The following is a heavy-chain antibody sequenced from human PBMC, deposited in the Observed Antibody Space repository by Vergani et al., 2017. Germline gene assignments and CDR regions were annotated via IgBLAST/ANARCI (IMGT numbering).Heavy chain of an antibody. CDR1: GFTFSSYA. D-gene: IGHD3-9*01. J-gene: IGHJ4*02. Sequence: EVQLLESGGGLVQPGGSLRLSCAASGFTFSSYAMSWVRQAPGKGLEWVSAISGSGGSTYYADSVKGRFTISRDNSKNTLYLQMDSLRPEDTAVYYCAGGHDDIVTKVMALTYWGQGTPVTVAS. CDR3: AGGHDDIVTKVMALTY. CDR2: ISGSGGST. V-gene: IGHV3-23*01.